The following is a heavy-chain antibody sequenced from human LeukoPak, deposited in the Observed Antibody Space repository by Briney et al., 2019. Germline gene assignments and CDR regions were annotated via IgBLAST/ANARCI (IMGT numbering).Heavy chain of an antibody. CDR2: IYDSGST. CDR1: GGSISSYY. J-gene: IGHJ4*02. Sequence: SETPSPTCTVSGGSISSYYWSWIRQPPGKGLEWIGYIYDSGSTNYNPSLKSRVTMSVDTSKNQFSLKLSSVTAADTAVYYCARDRSSGYYYPFDYWGQGTLVTVSS. D-gene: IGHD3-22*01. CDR3: ARDRSSGYYYPFDY. V-gene: IGHV4-59*01.